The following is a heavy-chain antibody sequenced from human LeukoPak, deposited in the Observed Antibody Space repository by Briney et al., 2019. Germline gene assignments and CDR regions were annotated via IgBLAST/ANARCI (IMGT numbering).Heavy chain of an antibody. Sequence: PGGSLRLSCAASGFTFSSYSMNWVRQAPGKGLEWVGRIKSKTDAGTTDYAAPVKGRFTISRDDSKNTLYPQMNSLKTEDTAVYYCTTETYQFSSGWSFDYWGQGTLVTVSS. D-gene: IGHD6-19*01. CDR1: GFTFSSYS. V-gene: IGHV3-15*01. CDR2: IKSKTDAGTT. CDR3: TTETYQFSSGWSFDY. J-gene: IGHJ4*02.